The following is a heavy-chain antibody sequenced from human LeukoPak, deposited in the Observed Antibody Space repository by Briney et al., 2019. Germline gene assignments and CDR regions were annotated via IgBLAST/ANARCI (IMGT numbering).Heavy chain of an antibody. J-gene: IGHJ6*03. Sequence: PGGSLRLSCAASGFTFSSYWMSWVRQAPGKGLEWVANIKQDGSEKYYVDSVKGRFTISRDNAKNSLYLQMNSLRAEDTALYHCARRVQVVPAATPVYYMDVWGKGTTVTVSS. CDR3: ARRVQVVPAATPVYYMDV. V-gene: IGHV3-7*03. CDR1: GFTFSSYW. D-gene: IGHD2-2*01. CDR2: IKQDGSEK.